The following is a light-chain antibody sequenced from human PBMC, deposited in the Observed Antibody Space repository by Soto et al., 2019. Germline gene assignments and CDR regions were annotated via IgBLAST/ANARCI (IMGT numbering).Light chain of an antibody. CDR2: EVS. V-gene: IGLV2-14*01. Sequence: QSALTQPASVSGSPGQSITISCTGTSSDVGAYNYVSWYQQHPGKAPKLMIYEVSNRPSGVSNRFSGSKSGNTASLTISGLQAEDEADYYCGSYTSSSTSVVFGGGTKLTVL. CDR3: GSYTSSSTSVV. J-gene: IGLJ2*01. CDR1: SSDVGAYNY.